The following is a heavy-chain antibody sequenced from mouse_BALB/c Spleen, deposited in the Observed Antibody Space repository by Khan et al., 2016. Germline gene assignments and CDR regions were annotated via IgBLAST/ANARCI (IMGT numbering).Heavy chain of an antibody. Sequence: VQLQQPGAELVKPGASVTLSCTASGFNINDTYMHWVNQQPEPGLEWIGRIDTANGNTKYDPTFQGQAPITADTSSNTSYLHLSTLTSEDTAVFYWARSPYDYDVGCAYWGQGTLVTVSA. D-gene: IGHD2-4*01. CDR3: ARSPYDYDVGCAY. CDR2: IDTANGNT. CDR1: GFNINDTY. V-gene: IGHV14-3*02. J-gene: IGHJ3*01.